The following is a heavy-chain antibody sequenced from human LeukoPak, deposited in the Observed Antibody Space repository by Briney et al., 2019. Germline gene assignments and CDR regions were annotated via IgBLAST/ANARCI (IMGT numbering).Heavy chain of an antibody. J-gene: IGHJ4*02. V-gene: IGHV3-21*01. Sequence: GGSLRLSCAASGFTFSSYSMNWVRQAPGKGLEWVSSISKSSGYIYYADSVKGRFTISRDNAKNSLYLQMNSLRAEDTAVYYCARASREGSNYGGYWGQGTLVTVSS. CDR1: GFTFSSYS. CDR3: ARASREGSNYGGY. CDR2: ISKSSGYI. D-gene: IGHD4-11*01.